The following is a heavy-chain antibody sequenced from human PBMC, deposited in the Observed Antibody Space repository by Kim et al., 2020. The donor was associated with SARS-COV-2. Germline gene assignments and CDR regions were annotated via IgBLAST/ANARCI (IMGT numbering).Heavy chain of an antibody. Sequence: GGSLRLSCVASGFTISSHGMHWVRQAPGKGLEWVAFMSYDGSDKYYADSVKGRFSISRDNSKNTLYLQMYSLRAEDTALYYCAKDRGKNWFDPWGQGTLVTVSS. CDR2: MSYDGSDK. D-gene: IGHD3-10*01. CDR1: GFTISSHG. J-gene: IGHJ5*02. V-gene: IGHV3-30*18. CDR3: AKDRGKNWFDP.